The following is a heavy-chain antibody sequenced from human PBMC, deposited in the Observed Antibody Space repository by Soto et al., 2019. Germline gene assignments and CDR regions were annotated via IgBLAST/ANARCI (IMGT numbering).Heavy chain of an antibody. Sequence: QVQLVQSGAEVKKPGSSVKVSCKASGGTFSSYAISWVRQAPGQGLEWMGGIIPIFGTADYAQKFQGRVTITADEYTSTAYMELSSLRYEDTAVYYCASVETQRYYYGMDVGGQGTTVTVSS. CDR2: IIPIFGTA. CDR3: ASVETQRYYYGMDV. D-gene: IGHD2-15*01. J-gene: IGHJ6*02. CDR1: GGTFSSYA. V-gene: IGHV1-69*12.